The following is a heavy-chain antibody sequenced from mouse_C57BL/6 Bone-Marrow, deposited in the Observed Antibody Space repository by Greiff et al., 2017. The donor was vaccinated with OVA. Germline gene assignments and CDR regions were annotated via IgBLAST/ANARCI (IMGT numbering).Heavy chain of an antibody. CDR3: ARDRAYSIWYFDV. J-gene: IGHJ1*03. CDR2: ISYDGSN. Sequence: DVQLQESGPGLVKPSQSLSLTCSVTGYSITSGYYWNWIRQFPGNKLEWMGYISYDGSNNYNPSLNNRISITRDTSKNQFFLKLNSVTTEDTATYYCARDRAYSIWYFDVWGTGTTVTVSS. V-gene: IGHV3-6*01. D-gene: IGHD2-5*01. CDR1: GYSITSGYY.